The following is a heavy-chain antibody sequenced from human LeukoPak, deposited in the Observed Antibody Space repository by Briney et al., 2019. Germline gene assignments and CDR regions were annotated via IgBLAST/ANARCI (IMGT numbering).Heavy chain of an antibody. J-gene: IGHJ5*02. CDR3: TTDLIFGVVIIP. V-gene: IGHV3-15*01. CDR2: IKSKTDGGTT. D-gene: IGHD3-3*02. Sequence: PGGSLRLSCAASGFTFSNAWMTWVRQAPGKGLEWVGRIKSKTDGGTTDYAAPVKGRFTISRDDSKNTLYLQMNSLKIEDTGVYYCTTDLIFGVVIIPWGQGILVTVSS. CDR1: GFTFSNAW.